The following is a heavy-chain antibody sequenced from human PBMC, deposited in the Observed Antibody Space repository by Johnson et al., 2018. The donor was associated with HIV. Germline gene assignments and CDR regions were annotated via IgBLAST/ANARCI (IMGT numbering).Heavy chain of an antibody. D-gene: IGHD6-19*01. V-gene: IGHV3-7*01. CDR1: GFTFSSYW. J-gene: IGHJ3*02. CDR3: ARDWLTSRAVAGTSAFDI. Sequence: VQLVESGGSVIRPGGSLRLSCAASGFTFSSYWMSWVRQAPGKGLEWVANIKQDGSEKYYVDSVKGRFTISRDNAKNSLYLQMNSLRAEDTAVYYCARDWLTSRAVAGTSAFDIWGQGTMVTVSS. CDR2: IKQDGSEK.